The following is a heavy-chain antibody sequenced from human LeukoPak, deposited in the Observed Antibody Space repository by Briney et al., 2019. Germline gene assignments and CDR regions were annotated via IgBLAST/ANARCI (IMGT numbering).Heavy chain of an antibody. CDR1: AYSFTGYY. Sequence: ASVKVSCKPSAYSFTGYYMHWVRQAPGQGLEWMGWISPNSGGTNYAQKFQGKVTMTRDTSISTAYMELSRLRSDDTAVYYCARDWGDGMLRTHYYGMDVWGQGTTVTVSS. V-gene: IGHV1-2*02. CDR3: ARDWGDGMLRTHYYGMDV. CDR2: ISPNSGGT. J-gene: IGHJ6*02. D-gene: IGHD2-8*01.